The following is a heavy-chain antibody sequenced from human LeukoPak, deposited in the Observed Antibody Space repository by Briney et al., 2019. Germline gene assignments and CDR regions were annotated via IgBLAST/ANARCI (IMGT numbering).Heavy chain of an antibody. CDR1: GFTFSNYW. J-gene: IGHJ4*02. V-gene: IGHV3-7*05. Sequence: TGGSLRLSCVASGFTFSNYWMNWVRQAPGKGLEWVANIKEDGSDKYYVDSVKGRFTISRDNAKNSLYLQMDSLRAEDTAVYYCAREAESYYYDSSGYYSWGQGTLVTVSS. CDR2: IKEDGSDK. D-gene: IGHD3-22*01. CDR3: AREAESYYYDSSGYYS.